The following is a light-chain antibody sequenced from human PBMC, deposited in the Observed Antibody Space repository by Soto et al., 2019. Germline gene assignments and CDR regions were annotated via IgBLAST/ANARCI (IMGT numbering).Light chain of an antibody. Sequence: EIVLKQSPDTLSLSPGERATLSCRASQSVKNNYLAWYQQKPGQPPRFLIYDASSRATGIPDRFSGSGSGTDFTLTISRLEPEDFAVYYCQQYGRTPLTFGGGTKVDIE. CDR1: QSVKNNY. CDR3: QQYGRTPLT. J-gene: IGKJ4*01. V-gene: IGKV3-20*01. CDR2: DAS.